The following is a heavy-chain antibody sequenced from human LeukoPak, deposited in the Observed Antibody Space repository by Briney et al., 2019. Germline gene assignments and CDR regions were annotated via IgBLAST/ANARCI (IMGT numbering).Heavy chain of an antibody. CDR1: GFTFSSYW. CDR3: ASYSSSSYGMDV. V-gene: IGHV3-74*01. Sequence: GGSLRLSCAASGFTFSSYWMHWVRQAPGKGLVWVSRINSDGSSTSYADSVKGRFTTSRDNAKNTLYLQMNSLRAEDTAVYYCASYSSSSYGMDVWGQGTTVTVSS. CDR2: INSDGSST. J-gene: IGHJ6*02. D-gene: IGHD6-13*01.